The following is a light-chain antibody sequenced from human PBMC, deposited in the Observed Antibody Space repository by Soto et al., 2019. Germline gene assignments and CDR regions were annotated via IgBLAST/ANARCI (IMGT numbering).Light chain of an antibody. CDR2: GTS. J-gene: IGKJ4*01. CDR3: QQYNNWPPGLT. Sequence: EIVLTQSPGTLSLSPGERATLSCRAGQSVSSKYLAWYQQKPGQAPRVLIYGTSIRASGVPERFSGGGSGTEFTLTISSLQSEDFAVYYCQQYNNWPPGLTFGGGTKVDIK. CDR1: QSVSSKY. V-gene: IGKV3D-15*01.